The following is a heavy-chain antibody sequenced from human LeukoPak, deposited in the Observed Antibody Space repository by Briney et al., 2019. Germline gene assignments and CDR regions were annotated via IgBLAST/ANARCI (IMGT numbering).Heavy chain of an antibody. J-gene: IGHJ4*02. V-gene: IGHV3-53*01. CDR3: ARVNSGDFDY. CDR2: IFNDGIT. D-gene: IGHD1-26*01. Sequence: GGSLTLSCAASGFTVSTNYMSWVRQAPGKGLEWVSVIFNDGITYYADSVKGRFTISRDNSKNTLYLQMNSLTADDTAVYYCARVNSGDFDYWGQGTLVTVSS. CDR1: GFTVSTNY.